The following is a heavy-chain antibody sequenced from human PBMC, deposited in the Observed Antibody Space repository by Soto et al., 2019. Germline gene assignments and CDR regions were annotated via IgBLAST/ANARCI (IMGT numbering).Heavy chain of an antibody. J-gene: IGHJ4*02. Sequence: QVQLVESGGGLVKPGGSLRLSCAASGFTFSDYYMSWIRQAPGKGLEWVSYISSSSSYTNYADSVKGRFTISRDNAKNSLYPQMNSLRAEDTAVYYCARRDGSGWHFDYWGQGTLVTVSS. D-gene: IGHD6-19*01. CDR3: ARRDGSGWHFDY. CDR2: ISSSSSYT. V-gene: IGHV3-11*06. CDR1: GFTFSDYY.